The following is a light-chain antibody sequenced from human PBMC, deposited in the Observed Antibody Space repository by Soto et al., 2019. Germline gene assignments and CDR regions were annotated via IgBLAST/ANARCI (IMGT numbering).Light chain of an antibody. Sequence: QSVLTQPASVSGSPGQSITISCTGTSSYVGGYNYVSWYQQHPGKAPKLMIYDVSNRPSGVSNRFSGSKSGNTASLTISGLQAEDEADYYSTSYTSSSTPVFGTGTKSPS. CDR1: SSYVGGYNY. V-gene: IGLV2-14*01. J-gene: IGLJ1*01. CDR2: DVS. CDR3: TSYTSSSTPV.